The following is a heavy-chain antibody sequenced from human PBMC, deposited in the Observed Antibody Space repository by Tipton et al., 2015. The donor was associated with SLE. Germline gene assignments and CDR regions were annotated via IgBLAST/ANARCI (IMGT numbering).Heavy chain of an antibody. Sequence: TLSLTCAVSGGSISSSNWWSWVRQPPGKGLEWIGYIYYSGSTNYNPSLKSRVTISVDTSKNQFSLKLSSVTAADTAVYYCAREGPWGGALDYWGQGTLVTVSS. CDR1: GGSISSSNW. J-gene: IGHJ4*02. CDR2: IYYSGST. CDR3: AREGPWGGALDY. D-gene: IGHD7-27*01. V-gene: IGHV4-4*02.